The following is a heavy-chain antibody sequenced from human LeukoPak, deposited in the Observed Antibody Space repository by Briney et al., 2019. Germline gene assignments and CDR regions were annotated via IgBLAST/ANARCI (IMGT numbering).Heavy chain of an antibody. J-gene: IGHJ4*02. V-gene: IGHV3-15*01. D-gene: IGHD2-15*01. CDR2: IKSKTDGGTT. CDR1: GFTFSNAW. CDR3: ARDKYCSDGNCDGGSKFDY. Sequence: GGSLRLSCAASGFTFSNAWMSWVRQAPGKGLEWVGRIKSKTDGGTTDYAAPVKGRFTISRDNAKSSVYLQMNSLRAEDTGVYYCARDKYCSDGNCDGGSKFDYWGQGTLVTVSS.